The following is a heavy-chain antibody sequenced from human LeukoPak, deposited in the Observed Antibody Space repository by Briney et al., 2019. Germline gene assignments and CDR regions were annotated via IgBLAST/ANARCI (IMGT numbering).Heavy chain of an antibody. Sequence: PSETLSLTCAVYGGSFSGYYWSWIRQPPGKGLEGIGSIYYSGSTYYNPSLKSRVTISVDTSKNQFSLKLSSVTAADTAVYYCASHSSYVSPFRSWGRGPLVTVSP. CDR1: GGSFSGYY. CDR3: ASHSSYVSPFRS. V-gene: IGHV4-34*01. J-gene: IGHJ5*02. CDR2: IYYSGST. D-gene: IGHD3-10*02.